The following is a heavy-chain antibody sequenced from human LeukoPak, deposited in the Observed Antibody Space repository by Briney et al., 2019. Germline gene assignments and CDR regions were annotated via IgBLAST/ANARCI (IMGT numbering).Heavy chain of an antibody. CDR2: IFYSGGT. V-gene: IGHV4-39*07. D-gene: IGHD6-19*01. CDR1: GGSINTPNYY. J-gene: IGHJ4*02. CDR3: ARVTGIAVAGTYY. Sequence: SETLSLTCTFSGGSINTPNYYWGWIRQTPGKGLEWIGNIFYSGGTYYSPSLTSRVTISLDTSRNQFSLKLNSVTAADTAVYYCARVTGIAVAGTYYWGQGTLVTVSS.